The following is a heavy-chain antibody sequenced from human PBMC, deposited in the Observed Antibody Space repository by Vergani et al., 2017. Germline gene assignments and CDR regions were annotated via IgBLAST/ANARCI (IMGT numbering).Heavy chain of an antibody. D-gene: IGHD3-3*01. CDR1: GFTFSNAW. CDR2: IKSKTDGGTT. V-gene: IGHV3-15*01. J-gene: IGHJ4*02. CDR3: TTVIYDFWSGYYAY. Sequence: EVQLVESGGGLVKPGGSLRLSCAASGFTFSNAWMSWVRQAPGKGLEWVGRIKSKTDGGTTDYAAPVKGRFTISRDDSKNTLYLQMNSLKTEDTAVYYCTTVIYDFWSGYYAYWGQGTLVTVSS.